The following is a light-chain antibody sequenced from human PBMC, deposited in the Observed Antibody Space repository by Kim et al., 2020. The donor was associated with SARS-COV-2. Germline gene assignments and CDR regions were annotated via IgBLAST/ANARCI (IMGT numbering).Light chain of an antibody. J-gene: IGKJ1*01. CDR2: DAS. CDR3: QQYDNSPLT. V-gene: IGKV3-15*01. CDR1: QGVSGN. Sequence: GSPWERATLSCRASQGVSGNLAWYQQKPGHAPRLLIYDASTGATDIPARFSGSGSGTEFTLTISSLQSEDFAVYYCQQYDNSPLTFGQGTKVDIK.